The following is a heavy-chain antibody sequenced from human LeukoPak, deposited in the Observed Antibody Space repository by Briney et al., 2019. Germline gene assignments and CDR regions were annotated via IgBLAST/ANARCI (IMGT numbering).Heavy chain of an antibody. CDR1: GFTFSSYW. CDR3: AKDDNYIRFLS. J-gene: IGHJ5*02. CDR2: ISSSGSTI. D-gene: IGHD3-16*01. Sequence: GGSLRLSCAASGFTFSSYWMSWVRQAPGKGLEWVSYISSSGSTIYYADSVKGRFTISRDNAKNSLYLQMNSLRAEDTAVYYCAKDDNYIRFLSWGQGTLVTVSS. V-gene: IGHV3-48*04.